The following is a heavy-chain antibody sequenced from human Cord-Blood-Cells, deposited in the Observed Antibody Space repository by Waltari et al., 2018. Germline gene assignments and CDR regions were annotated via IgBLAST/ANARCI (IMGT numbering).Heavy chain of an antibody. Sequence: PGKGLEWVEVIWYDGSNKYYADSVKVRFTISRDNSKNTLYLQMNSLRAEDTAVYYCATQTGDWGQGTLVTVSS. V-gene: IGHV3-33*01. CDR2: IWYDGSNK. CDR3: ATQTGD. D-gene: IGHD7-27*01. J-gene: IGHJ4*02.